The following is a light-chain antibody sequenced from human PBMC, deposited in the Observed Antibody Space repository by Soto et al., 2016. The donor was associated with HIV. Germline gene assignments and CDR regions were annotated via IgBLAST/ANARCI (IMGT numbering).Light chain of an antibody. CDR3: QQYNSYPLT. Sequence: DIQMTQSPSSLSASVGDRVTITCRASQSISSYLNWYQQKPGKAPKLLIYAASSLQSGVPSRFSGSGSGTDFTLTISSLQPEDFAIYYCQQYNSYPLTFGGGTKVEI. CDR2: AAS. CDR1: QSISSY. J-gene: IGKJ4*01. V-gene: IGKV1-39*01.